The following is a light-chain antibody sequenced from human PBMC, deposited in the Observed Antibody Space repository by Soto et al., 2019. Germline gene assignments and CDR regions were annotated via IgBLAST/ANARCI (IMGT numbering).Light chain of an antibody. CDR3: RQYNSYCWT. V-gene: IGKV1-5*01. J-gene: IGKJ1*01. Sequence: IHLTQSLSTLSAFVGDRVTITCMASQSISSRLSWYQQKQPKAPNLLIYDAASLEKGGPSRFSSSGSGTEDTLTISSLQHDDFATYYCRQYNSYCWTFGQGTKVDI. CDR2: DAA. CDR1: QSISSR.